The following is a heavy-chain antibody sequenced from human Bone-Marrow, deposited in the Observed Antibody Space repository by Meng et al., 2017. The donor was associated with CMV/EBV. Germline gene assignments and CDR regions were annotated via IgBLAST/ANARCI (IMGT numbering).Heavy chain of an antibody. CDR3: AKEYYDFWSGKSDYYYGMDV. D-gene: IGHD3-3*01. CDR2: IWYDGSNK. CDR1: GFTFSSYG. Sequence: GESLKISCAASGFTFSSYGMHWVRQAPGKGLEWVAVIWYDGSNKYYADSVKGRFTISRDNSKNTLYLQMNSLRAEDTAVYYCAKEYYDFWSGKSDYYYGMDVWGQGTTVTGSS. V-gene: IGHV3-33*06. J-gene: IGHJ6*01.